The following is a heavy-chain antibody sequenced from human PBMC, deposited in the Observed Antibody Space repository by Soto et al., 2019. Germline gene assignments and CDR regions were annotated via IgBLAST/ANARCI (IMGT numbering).Heavy chain of an antibody. CDR3: ARVDGYSTYCDYGRDV. Sequence: QVQLVQSGAEVKKPGSSVKVSCKASGGTFSSYTISWVRQAPGQGLEWMGRIIPILGIANYAQKFQGRVTITADKSMSPAYMELSSLRSEDTAVDYCARVDGYSTYCDYGRDVWGQGTTVTVSS. CDR1: GGTFSSYT. V-gene: IGHV1-69*02. D-gene: IGHD4-4*01. CDR2: IIPILGIA. J-gene: IGHJ6*02.